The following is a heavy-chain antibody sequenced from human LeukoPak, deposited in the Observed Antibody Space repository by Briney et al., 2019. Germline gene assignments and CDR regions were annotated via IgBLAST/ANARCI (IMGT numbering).Heavy chain of an antibody. CDR2: LYYSGTT. J-gene: IGHJ4*02. CDR3: ASGSGRFYFDH. Sequence: SETLSLTCSVSSGSISSGGYWWSWFRQHPGKGLEWIGYLYYSGTTYYNPSLKSRVTISIDKSKNLFSLKLRSVTAADTAVYYCASGSGRFYFDHWGQGTLVSVSS. CDR1: SGSISSGGYW. V-gene: IGHV4-31*03. D-gene: IGHD3-10*01.